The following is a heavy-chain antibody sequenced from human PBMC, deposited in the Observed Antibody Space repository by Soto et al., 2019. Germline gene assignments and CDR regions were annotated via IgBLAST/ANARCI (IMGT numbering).Heavy chain of an antibody. CDR1: GFTFSSYW. J-gene: IGHJ4*02. Sequence: GGSLRLSCAASGFTFSSYWMHWVRQSPGKGLVWVSRINPDGSATNYADSVKGRFTISRDNAKNTLYLQMNSLRAEDTAVFYCGIAGSDSPMAPGYWGQGTLVTVSS. CDR2: INPDGSAT. V-gene: IGHV3-74*01. CDR3: GIAGSDSPMAPGY. D-gene: IGHD5-18*01.